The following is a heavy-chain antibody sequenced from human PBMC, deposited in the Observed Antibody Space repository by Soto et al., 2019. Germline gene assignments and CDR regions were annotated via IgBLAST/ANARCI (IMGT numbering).Heavy chain of an antibody. V-gene: IGHV1-69*13. D-gene: IGHD1-1*01. CDR1: GGTFSSYA. CDR2: IIPIFGTA. Sequence: EASVKVSCKASGGTFSSYAISWVRQAPGQGLEWMGGIIPIFGTANYAQKFQGRVTITADESTSTAYMELSSLRSEDTAVYYCARPGGGGTTPRAFDIWGQGTMVTVSS. CDR3: ARPGGGGTTPRAFDI. J-gene: IGHJ3*02.